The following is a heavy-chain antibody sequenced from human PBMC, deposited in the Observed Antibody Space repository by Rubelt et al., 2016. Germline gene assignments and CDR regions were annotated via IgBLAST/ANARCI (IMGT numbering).Heavy chain of an antibody. Sequence: EVQLVESGGGLVQPGGSLRLSCAASGFTVSSNYMSWVRQAPGTGLEWVSVIYSGGSTYYAASVKGRFTISRGNSKNTLYLQMNSLRAEDTAVYYCARNWGFDYWGQGTLVTVSS. V-gene: IGHV3-66*01. J-gene: IGHJ4*02. D-gene: IGHD7-27*01. CDR2: IYSGGST. CDR3: ARNWGFDY. CDR1: GFTVSSNY.